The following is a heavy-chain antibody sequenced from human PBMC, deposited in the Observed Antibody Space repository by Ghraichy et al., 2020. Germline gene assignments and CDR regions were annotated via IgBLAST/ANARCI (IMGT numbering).Heavy chain of an antibody. CDR3: ARDSPYSSSWSENAFDI. CDR1: GFTFSSYT. D-gene: IGHD6-13*01. V-gene: IGHV3-21*01. Sequence: GGSLRLSCAASGFTFSSYTMNWVRQAPGKGREWVSSISSSSGYIYYADSVKGRFTISRDNAKNSLYLQMNSLRAEDTSVYYCARDSPYSSSWSENAFDIWGQGTIVTVSS. J-gene: IGHJ3*02. CDR2: ISSSSGYI.